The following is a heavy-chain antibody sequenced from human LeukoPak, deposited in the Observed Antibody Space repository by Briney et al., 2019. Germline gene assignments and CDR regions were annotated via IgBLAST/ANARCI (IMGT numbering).Heavy chain of an antibody. CDR2: IDPRDSYT. D-gene: IGHD5-12*01. CDR1: GYSFTSYW. J-gene: IGHJ4*02. Sequence: KPRESLKISCKGSGYSFTSYWISWVRQMPGKGLEWMGRIDPRDSYTNYSPSFQGHVTISADKSISTAYLQWSSLKASDTAMYYCARSYSGYDYLDYWGQGTLVTVSS. V-gene: IGHV5-10-1*01. CDR3: ARSYSGYDYLDY.